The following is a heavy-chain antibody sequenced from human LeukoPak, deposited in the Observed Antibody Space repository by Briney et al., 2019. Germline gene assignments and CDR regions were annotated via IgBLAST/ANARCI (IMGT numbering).Heavy chain of an antibody. CDR3: ARDHRPLNYYDTSGGFDI. CDR1: GFTVSSNY. V-gene: IGHV3-66*01. CDR2: IYSGGNT. Sequence: GESLKISCAASGFTVSSNYMSWVRQAPGKGLEWVSFIYSGGNTYYADSVKGRFTISGDNSKNTLYLQMNSLRAEDTAVYYCARDHRPLNYYDTSGGFDIWGQGTMVTVSS. J-gene: IGHJ3*02. D-gene: IGHD3-22*01.